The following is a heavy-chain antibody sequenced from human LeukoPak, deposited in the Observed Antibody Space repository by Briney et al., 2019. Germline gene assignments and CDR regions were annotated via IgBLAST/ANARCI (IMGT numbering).Heavy chain of an antibody. CDR1: VFTSGSYG. J-gene: IGHJ4*02. D-gene: IGHD2-2*01. CDR3: ARDRASNSYFDY. V-gene: IGHV3-33*01. Sequence: PGGSLRLSCAASVFTSGSYGMHCVRQSPGKGLEWVSVIWSDASNQNYADSVKARFTISRDNSKNTLFLQMNSLTADDTAVYYCARDRASNSYFDYWGQGTLVTVSS. CDR2: IWSDASNQ.